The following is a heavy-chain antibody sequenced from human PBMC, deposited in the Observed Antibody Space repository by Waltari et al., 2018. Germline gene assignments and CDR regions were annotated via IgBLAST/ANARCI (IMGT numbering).Heavy chain of an antibody. D-gene: IGHD3-22*01. CDR3: AKKRTTYYDTSGGAFFDS. CDR1: GFTFQNYA. J-gene: IGHJ4*02. Sequence: EVQLVESGGDLVQPGRSLRLSCAASGFTFQNYAMQWVRQTPGKGLEWVSGISWNSGKTAYADSVKGRFTISRDTATNSVYLQMNSLRPEDTALYYCAKKRTTYYDTSGGAFFDSWGQGTLVTVSS. CDR2: ISWNSGKT. V-gene: IGHV3-9*01.